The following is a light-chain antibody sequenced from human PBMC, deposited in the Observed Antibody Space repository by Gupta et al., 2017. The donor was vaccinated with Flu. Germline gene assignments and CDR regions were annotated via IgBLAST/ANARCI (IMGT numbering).Light chain of an antibody. CDR1: SGSVSRNSY. V-gene: IGLV8-61*01. CDR3: VLSVGSYIWV. CDR2: NTD. J-gene: IGLJ3*02. Sequence: QTVVTQEPSFSVSPGGTVTLTCGLTSGSVSRNSYATWYQQTPGQAPRTFIYNTDYRSSGVPARFSGSILGNKSALTITGAQADDECDYYCVLSVGSYIWVFGGGTQLTVL.